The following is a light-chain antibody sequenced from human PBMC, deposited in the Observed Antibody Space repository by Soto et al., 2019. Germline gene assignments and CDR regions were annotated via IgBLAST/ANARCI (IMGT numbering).Light chain of an antibody. CDR1: SSDVGGYDY. J-gene: IGLJ1*01. V-gene: IGLV2-11*01. Sequence: QSVLTQPRSVSGSPGQSVTMSCTGSSSDVGGYDYVSWYQQHPGTAPKLMIYDVTKRPSGVPDRFSGSQSGNTAFLTISGLQAEDEADYYCCSYASSSSYVFGTGTKVTVL. CDR2: DVT. CDR3: CSYASSSSYV.